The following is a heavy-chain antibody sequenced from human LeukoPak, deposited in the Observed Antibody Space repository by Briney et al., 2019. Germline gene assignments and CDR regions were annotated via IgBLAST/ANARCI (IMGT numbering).Heavy chain of an antibody. V-gene: IGHV2-5*01. Sequence: ESGPTLVNPTQTLTLTCSFSGFSLTTSGVGVGWIRQSPGKALEWLALIYWNNDNRYSPSLKTRLTITKDTSKNQVVLTMTKMDPVDTATYYCAHYGDYRFMYYFDYWGQGTLVTVSS. J-gene: IGHJ4*02. D-gene: IGHD4-17*01. CDR1: GFSLTTSGVG. CDR2: IYWNNDN. CDR3: AHYGDYRFMYYFDY.